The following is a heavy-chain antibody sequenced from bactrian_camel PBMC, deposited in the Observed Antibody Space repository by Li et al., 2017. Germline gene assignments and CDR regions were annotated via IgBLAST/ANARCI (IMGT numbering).Heavy chain of an antibody. V-gene: IGHV3S1*01. CDR2: LYPGGGTR. CDR1: GNLYSSDC. J-gene: IGHJ4*01. Sequence: HVQLVESGGGSVEAGGSLNLSCAASGNLYSSDCMGWIRQSPGKEREGVAALYPGGGTRLYADSVKGRFTISQDNAENTVYLQMNSLKPDDTAMYYCATSWYAGSFYPLGSARYTYWGRGTQ. D-gene: IGHD6*01. CDR3: ATSWYAGSFYPLGSARYTY.